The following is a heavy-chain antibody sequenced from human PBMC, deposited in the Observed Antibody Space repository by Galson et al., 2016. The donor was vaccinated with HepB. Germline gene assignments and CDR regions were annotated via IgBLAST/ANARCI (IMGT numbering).Heavy chain of an antibody. CDR1: GFALSSYE. CDR2: ISFDGNDK. J-gene: IGHJ4*02. V-gene: IGHV3-30*03. Sequence: SLRLSCAVSGFALSSYEMNWVRLAPGKGLEWVAFISFDGNDKYYIDSVKGRFTISRDNSQNTPYLQMNTLRAEDTAVYYCATPRIGTATGPFDYWGQGTLVTVSS. CDR3: ATPRIGTATGPFDY. D-gene: IGHD1-7*01.